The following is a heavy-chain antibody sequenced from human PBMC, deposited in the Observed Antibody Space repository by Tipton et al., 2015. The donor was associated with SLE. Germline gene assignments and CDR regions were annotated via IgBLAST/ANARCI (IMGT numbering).Heavy chain of an antibody. CDR1: GGSISSYY. CDR2: IYYSGST. D-gene: IGHD5-24*01. J-gene: IGHJ4*02. Sequence: LRLSCTVSGGSISSYYWSWIRQPPGKGLEWIGYIYYSGSTNYNPSLKSRVTISVDTSKNQFSLTLRSVTAADTAVYYCARIVVATIYYWGQGTLVTVSS. CDR3: ARIVVATIYY. V-gene: IGHV4-59*01.